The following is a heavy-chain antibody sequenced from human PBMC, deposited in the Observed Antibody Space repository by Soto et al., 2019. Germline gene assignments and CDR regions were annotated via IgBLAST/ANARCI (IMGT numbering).Heavy chain of an antibody. CDR1: GFSFSDSS. Sequence: PXGSLRLSCAAAGFSFSDSSMSWVRQAPGKGLEWVSYISGTSGYTGYADSVKGRFTISRDNAKNSLYLQMNSLRVEDTAVYYCARDRGGYGPPDVWGQRTTVTVSS. V-gene: IGHV3-11*06. CDR2: ISGTSGYT. D-gene: IGHD3-10*01. CDR3: ARDRGGYGPPDV. J-gene: IGHJ6*02.